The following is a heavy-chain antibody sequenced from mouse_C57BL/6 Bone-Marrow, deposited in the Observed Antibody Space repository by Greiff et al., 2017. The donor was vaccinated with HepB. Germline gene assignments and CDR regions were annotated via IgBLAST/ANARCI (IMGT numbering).Heavy chain of an antibody. CDR2: IYPGDGDT. CDR3: ARPHYYGRAAWFAY. CDR1: GYAFSSSW. J-gene: IGHJ3*01. V-gene: IGHV1-82*01. Sequence: VKLQESGPELVKPGASVKISCKASGYAFSSSWMNWVKQRPGKGLEWIGRIYPGDGDTNYNGKFKGKATLTADKSSSTAYMQLSSLTSEDSAVYFCARPHYYGRAAWFAYWGQGTLVTVSA. D-gene: IGHD1-1*01.